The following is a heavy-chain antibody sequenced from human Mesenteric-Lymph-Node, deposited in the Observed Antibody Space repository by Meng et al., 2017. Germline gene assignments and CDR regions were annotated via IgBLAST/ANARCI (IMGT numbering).Heavy chain of an antibody. CDR2: INSDGSST. D-gene: IGHD3-3*01. J-gene: IGHJ4*02. CDR3: ARDGVTIFGEPDY. CDR1: GFTFSSYW. V-gene: IGHV3/OR16-13*01. Sequence: EVQLVESGGGLVQPGGSLRLSCAASGFTFSSYWMHWVRQAPGKGLVWVSRINSDGSSTSYADSMKGQFTISRDNAKNTLYLQMTSLRAEDTAVYYCARDGVTIFGEPDYWGQGTLVTVSS.